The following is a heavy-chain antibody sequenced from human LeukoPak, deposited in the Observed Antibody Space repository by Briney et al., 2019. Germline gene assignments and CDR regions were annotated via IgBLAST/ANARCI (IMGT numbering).Heavy chain of an antibody. D-gene: IGHD3-3*01. CDR1: GFSFKTYS. J-gene: IGHJ5*02. V-gene: IGHV3-23*01. CDR2: INDYTP. Sequence: GGSLRLSCTTSGFSFKTYSMSWVRQAPGKGLEGVSAINDYTPYYTDSVKGRFTVSRDNSRDTLYRHLNSLRAEDTAIYYCAKEYDLWHEQGNWFDTWGQGVLVTVSS. CDR3: AKEYDLWHEQGNWFDT.